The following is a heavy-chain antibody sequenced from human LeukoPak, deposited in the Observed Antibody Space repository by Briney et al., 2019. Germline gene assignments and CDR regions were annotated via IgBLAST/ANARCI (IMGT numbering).Heavy chain of an antibody. Sequence: GASVKVSCKASGYTFTSYYTHWVRQAPGQGLEWMAIINPSGGSTTYAQKFQGRVTMTRDTSTSTVYMELSSLRSEDTAVYYCARGNEGYSSSTSLDYWGQGTLVTVSS. CDR2: INPSGGST. V-gene: IGHV1-46*01. CDR3: ARGNEGYSSSTSLDY. CDR1: GYTFTSYY. D-gene: IGHD6-6*01. J-gene: IGHJ4*02.